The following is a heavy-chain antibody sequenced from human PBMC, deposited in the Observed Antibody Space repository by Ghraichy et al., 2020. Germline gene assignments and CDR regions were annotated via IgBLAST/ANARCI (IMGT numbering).Heavy chain of an antibody. CDR3: AIFTSLLTPRPGRESDP. V-gene: IGHV1-8*01. CDR2: MNPNSGNT. D-gene: IGHD2-2*01. J-gene: IGHJ5*02. Sequence: ASVKVSCKASGYTFTSYDINWVRQATGQGLEWMGWMNPNSGNTGYAQKFQGRVTMTRNTSISTAYMELSSLRSEDTAVYYCAIFTSLLTPRPGRESDPWGQGTLVTVSS. CDR1: GYTFTSYD.